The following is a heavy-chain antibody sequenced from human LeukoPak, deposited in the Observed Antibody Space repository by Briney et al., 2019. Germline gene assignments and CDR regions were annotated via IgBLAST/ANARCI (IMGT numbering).Heavy chain of an antibody. CDR3: AITDSSGYYCDY. CDR1: GGSFSGYY. CDR2: INHSGST. J-gene: IGHJ4*02. D-gene: IGHD3-22*01. V-gene: IGHV4-34*01. Sequence: PSETLSLTCAVYGGSFSGYYWSWIRQPPGKGLDWIGEINHSGSTNYNPSLKSRVTISVDTSKNQFSLKLSSVTAADTAVYYCAITDSSGYYCDYWGQGTLVTVSS.